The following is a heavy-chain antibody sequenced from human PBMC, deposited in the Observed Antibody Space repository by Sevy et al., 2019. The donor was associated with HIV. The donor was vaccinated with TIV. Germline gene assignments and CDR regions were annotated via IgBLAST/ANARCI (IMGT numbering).Heavy chain of an antibody. Sequence: GGSLRLSCAASGFTFISYSMNWVRQAPGKGLEWVASIGSTGDYIYYAESMKGRFTISRDNAKKSLYLQMKSLRAEDTVVYYCARDMSYYDSNGNDDWYFDLWGRCTLVTVSS. CDR3: ARDMSYYDSNGNDDWYFDL. CDR1: GFTFISYS. D-gene: IGHD3-22*01. J-gene: IGHJ2*01. V-gene: IGHV3-21*01. CDR2: IGSTGDYI.